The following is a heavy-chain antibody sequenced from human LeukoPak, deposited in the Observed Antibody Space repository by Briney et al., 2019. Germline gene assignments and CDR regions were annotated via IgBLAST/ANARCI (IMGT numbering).Heavy chain of an antibody. Sequence: ASVKVSCKASGYTFTSYAMNWVRQAPGQGLEWMGWINTNTGNPTYAQGFTGRFVFSLDTSVSTAYLQISSLKAEDTAVYYCARGSSYSSGWLDFYYYYGMDVWGQGTTVTVSS. J-gene: IGHJ6*02. V-gene: IGHV7-4-1*02. CDR2: INTNTGNP. CDR1: GYTFTSYA. CDR3: ARGSSYSSGWLDFYYYYGMDV. D-gene: IGHD6-19*01.